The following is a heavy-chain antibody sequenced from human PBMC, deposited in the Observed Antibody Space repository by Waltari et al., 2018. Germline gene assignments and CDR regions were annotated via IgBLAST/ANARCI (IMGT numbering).Heavy chain of an antibody. CDR3: ARGGDATQTNYYYYGLDV. J-gene: IGHJ6*02. CDR1: GATFSSYA. Sequence: QVRLLQSGAEVKKPGSSVKVSCPASGATFSSYATNWVRQAPGQGLEWMGRIIPILGLTNYAQKFQGRVTITADKSTTTAYMELSSLRSEDTAVYYCARGGDATQTNYYYYGLDVWGQGTTVTVSS. CDR2: IIPILGLT. D-gene: IGHD2-15*01. V-gene: IGHV1-69*09.